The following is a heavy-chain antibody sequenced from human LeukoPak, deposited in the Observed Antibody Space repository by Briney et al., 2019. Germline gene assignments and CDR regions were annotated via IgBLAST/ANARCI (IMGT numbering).Heavy chain of an antibody. CDR2: IYYSGST. CDR1: GTSISSSSHY. V-gene: IGHV4-61*01. J-gene: IGHJ4*02. Sequence: SETLSLTCSVSGTSISSSSHYWSWIRQPPGKGLEWIGYIYYSGSTNYNPSLKSRVTISVDTSKNQFSLKLSSVTAADTAVYYCARLRERIAARNSYYFDYWGQGTLVTVSS. CDR3: ARLRERIAARNSYYFDY. D-gene: IGHD6-6*01.